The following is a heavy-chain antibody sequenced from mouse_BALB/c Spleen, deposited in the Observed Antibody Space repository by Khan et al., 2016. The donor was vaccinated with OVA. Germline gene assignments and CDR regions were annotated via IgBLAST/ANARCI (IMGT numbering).Heavy chain of an antibody. Sequence: QIQLVQSGPELKKPGETVKISCKAFGYTFRNDGMNWVKQAPGKGLKWMGWINTYTGESTHAADFKGRFVFSLEISASTAYLQINNLKNEDTATYFCARPPYFSYVMDYWGQGTSVTVSS. CDR2: INTYTGES. D-gene: IGHD2-10*01. CDR1: GYTFRNDG. CDR3: ARPPYFSYVMDY. J-gene: IGHJ4*01. V-gene: IGHV9-3-1*01.